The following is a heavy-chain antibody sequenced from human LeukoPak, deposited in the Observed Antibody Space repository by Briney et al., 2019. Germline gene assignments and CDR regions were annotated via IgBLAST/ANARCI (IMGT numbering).Heavy chain of an antibody. CDR3: AREAIDGYSSSWPSIDY. D-gene: IGHD6-13*01. J-gene: IGHJ4*02. CDR2: IYYSGST. CDR1: GGSISSGDYY. Sequence: ASETLSLTCTVSGGSISSGDYYWSWIRQPPGKGLEWIGYIYYSGSTYYNPSLKSRVTISVDRSKNQFSLKLSSVTAADTAVYYCAREAIDGYSSSWPSIDYWGQGTLVTVSS. V-gene: IGHV4-30-4*08.